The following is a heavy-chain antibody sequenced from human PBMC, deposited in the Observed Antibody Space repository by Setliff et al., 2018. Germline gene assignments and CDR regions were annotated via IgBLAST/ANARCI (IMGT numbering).Heavy chain of an antibody. CDR3: AKQGDLAFDY. CDR1: GYPFVSYF. V-gene: IGHV1-2*02. D-gene: IGHD3-16*01. J-gene: IGHJ4*02. Sequence: VKVSCKTSGYPFVSYFIYWMRQAPGQGLEWVGWIDPKSGRTKYAVKFQGRVTMTRDTSSSTIYMEVNSLTSDDTAVYFCAKQGDLAFDYWGQGTQVTVSS. CDR2: IDPKSGRT.